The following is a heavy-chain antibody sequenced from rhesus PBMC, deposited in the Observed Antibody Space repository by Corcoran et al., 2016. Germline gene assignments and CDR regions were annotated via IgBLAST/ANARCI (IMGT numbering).Heavy chain of an antibody. V-gene: IGHV4-122*02. D-gene: IGHD3-16*01. J-gene: IGHJ4*01. CDR3: ARPHYSGSDY. CDR1: GYSISSGYY. Sequence: QVQLQESGPGLVKPSETLSLTCAVSGYSISSGYYWSWIRQPPGKGLEWIGYITKSGSTSYNPSLKSRVTISRDTSKNPFSLKLSSVTAADTAVYYGARPHYSGSDYWGQGVLVTVSS. CDR2: ITKSGST.